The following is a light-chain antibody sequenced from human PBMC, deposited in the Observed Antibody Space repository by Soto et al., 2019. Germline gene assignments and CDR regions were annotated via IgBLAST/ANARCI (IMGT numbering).Light chain of an antibody. Sequence: QSVLTQPPSVSAAPGQKVTISCSGSSSNIGRNFVSWYQQLPGTGPKLLLYDNGKRPSGTPERFSGSKSGMAATLAITGLQTGDEADYYCGTWDSSLKAWLFGAGTKLTVL. CDR3: GTWDSSLKAWL. CDR2: DNG. V-gene: IGLV1-51*01. CDR1: SSNIGRNF. J-gene: IGLJ3*02.